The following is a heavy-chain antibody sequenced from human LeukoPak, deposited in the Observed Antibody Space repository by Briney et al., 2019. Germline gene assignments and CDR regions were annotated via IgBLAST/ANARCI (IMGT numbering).Heavy chain of an antibody. D-gene: IGHD5-24*01. Sequence: SETLSLTCTVSGGSISSSSYYWGWIRQPPGKGLEWIGEINHSGSTNYNPSLKSRVTISVDTSKNQFSLKLSSVTAADTAVYYCARRGLGPPLRWLQFSWFDPWGQGTLVTVSS. J-gene: IGHJ5*02. CDR1: GGSISSSSYY. CDR2: INHSGST. CDR3: ARRGLGPPLRWLQFSWFDP. V-gene: IGHV4-39*07.